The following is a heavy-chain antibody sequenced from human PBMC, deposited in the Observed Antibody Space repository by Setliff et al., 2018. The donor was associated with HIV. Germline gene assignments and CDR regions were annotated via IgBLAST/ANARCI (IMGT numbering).Heavy chain of an antibody. Sequence: ASVKVSCKASGYTFTSYYMHWVRQAPGQGLEWMGIINPSGGSTRDAQNFQGRVTMTTDTFTDTAYMELRSLRSDDTAVYYCARARGIPTYYNSSGYRSYFDYWGQGTLVTVSS. CDR1: GYTFTSYY. J-gene: IGHJ4*02. CDR3: ARARGIPTYYNSSGYRSYFDY. CDR2: INPSGGST. V-gene: IGHV1-46*01. D-gene: IGHD3-22*01.